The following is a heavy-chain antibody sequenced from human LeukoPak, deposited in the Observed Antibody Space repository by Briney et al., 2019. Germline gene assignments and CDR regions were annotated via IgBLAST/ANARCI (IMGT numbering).Heavy chain of an antibody. D-gene: IGHD4-17*01. CDR1: GYTFTSYA. Sequence: ASVKVSCKASGYTFTSYAMNWVRQAPGQGLEWMGWINTNTGNPTYAQGFTGRFVFSLDTSVSTAYLQISSLKAEDTAVYYCARGARRVGWMTTVTTVGAFDIWGQGTMVTVSS. J-gene: IGHJ3*02. CDR2: INTNTGNP. V-gene: IGHV7-4-1*02. CDR3: ARGARRVGWMTTVTTVGAFDI.